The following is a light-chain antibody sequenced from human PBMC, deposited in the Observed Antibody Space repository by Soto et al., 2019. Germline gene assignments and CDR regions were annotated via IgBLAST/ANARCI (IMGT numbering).Light chain of an antibody. CDR3: QQRSNWPLT. J-gene: IGKJ4*01. Sequence: EIVLPQSPATLSLSPGERATLSCRASQSVSSYFAWYQQKRGPAPRLLIYDASTRATGIPARLSGSGSGTDFTLTISSLEPEDFAVYYCQQRSNWPLTFGGGTKVEIK. V-gene: IGKV3-11*01. CDR2: DAS. CDR1: QSVSSY.